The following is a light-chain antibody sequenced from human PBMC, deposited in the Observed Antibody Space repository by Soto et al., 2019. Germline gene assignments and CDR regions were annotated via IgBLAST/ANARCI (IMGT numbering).Light chain of an antibody. J-gene: IGLJ2*01. CDR3: QSYDSSLSGGNVV. CDR1: SSNIGAGYD. V-gene: IGLV1-40*01. Sequence: QSVLTQPPSVSGAPGQRVTISCTGSSSNIGAGYDVHWYQQLPGTAPKLLIYGNSNRPSGVPDRFSGSKSGTSASLAITGLQAEDEADYYCQSYDSSLSGGNVVFGGGTQLTVL. CDR2: GNS.